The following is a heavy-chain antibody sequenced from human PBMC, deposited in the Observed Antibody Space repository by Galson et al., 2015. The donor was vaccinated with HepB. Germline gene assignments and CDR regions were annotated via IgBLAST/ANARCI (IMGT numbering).Heavy chain of an antibody. CDR3: ARWGPRLGATDSSYYYYGMDV. CDR1: GFTFSSYE. V-gene: IGHV3-48*03. Sequence: SLRLSCAASGFTFSSYEMNWVRQAPGKGLEWVSYISSSGSTIYYADSVKGRFTISRDNAKNSLYLQMNSLRAEDTAVYYCARWGPRLGATDSSYYYYGMDVWGQGTTVTVSS. CDR2: ISSSGSTI. J-gene: IGHJ6*02. D-gene: IGHD1-26*01.